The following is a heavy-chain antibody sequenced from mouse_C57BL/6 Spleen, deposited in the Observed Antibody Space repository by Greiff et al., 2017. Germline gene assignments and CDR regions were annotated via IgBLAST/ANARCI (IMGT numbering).Heavy chain of an antibody. V-gene: IGHV1-15*01. CDR3: TRTGLGEDYYAMDD. Sequence: QVQLQQSGAELVRPGASVTLSCQASGYTFTDYELHWVKQTPVHGLEWIGAIDPETGGTAYNQKFKGKAILTADKSSSTAYMELRSLTSEDSAVYYCTRTGLGEDYYAMDDWGQGTSGTVSS. J-gene: IGHJ4*01. CDR1: GYTFTDYE. D-gene: IGHD4-1*01. CDR2: IDPETGGT.